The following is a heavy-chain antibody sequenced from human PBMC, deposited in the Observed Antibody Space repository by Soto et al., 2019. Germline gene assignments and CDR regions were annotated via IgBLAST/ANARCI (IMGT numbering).Heavy chain of an antibody. J-gene: IGHJ4*02. CDR3: ARLYSGSASDY. D-gene: IGHD5-12*01. V-gene: IGHV4-59*08. Sequence: RCIRQPPGKGLEWIGYIYYSGSTNYNPSLKSRVTISVDTSKNQFSLKLSSVTAADSVVYYCARLYSGSASDYWGQGTLVTVSS. CDR2: IYYSGST.